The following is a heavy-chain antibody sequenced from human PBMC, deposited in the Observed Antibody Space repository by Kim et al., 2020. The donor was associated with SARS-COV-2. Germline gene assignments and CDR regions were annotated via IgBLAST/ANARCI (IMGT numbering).Heavy chain of an antibody. J-gene: IGHJ6*02. CDR1: GFIFGDYA. V-gene: IGHV3-9*01. CDR3: AKDIDNDYDRAVDFGMDV. Sequence: GGSLRLSCVGSGFIFGDYAMHWVRQPPGKGLEWVSSISWNSGSMDYADSVKGRFTISRDNAKNSLYLQMNSLRTEDTALYYCAKDIDNDYDRAVDFGMDVWGQGTSVTVSS. CDR2: ISWNSGSM. D-gene: IGHD5-12*01.